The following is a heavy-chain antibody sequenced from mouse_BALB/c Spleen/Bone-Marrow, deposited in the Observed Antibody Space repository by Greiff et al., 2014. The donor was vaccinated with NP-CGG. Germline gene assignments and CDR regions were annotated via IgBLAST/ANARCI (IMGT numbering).Heavy chain of an antibody. CDR2: INPGSGGT. Sequence: QVQLKESGAELVRPGTSVKVSCKASGYAFTNYLIEWVKQRPGQGLEWIGAINPGSGGTNYNEKFKGKATLTADKSSSTAYMQLSSLTSDDSAVYFCARRDYSFAYWGQGTLVTVSA. J-gene: IGHJ3*01. CDR3: ARRDYSFAY. CDR1: GYAFTNYL. V-gene: IGHV1-54*01. D-gene: IGHD2-13*01.